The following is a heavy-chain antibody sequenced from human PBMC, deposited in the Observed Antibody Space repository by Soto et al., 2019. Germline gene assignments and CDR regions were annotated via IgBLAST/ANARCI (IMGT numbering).Heavy chain of an antibody. V-gene: IGHV1-8*01. CDR3: ARKGHKGSIAARPGYMDV. Sequence: ASVTVSCKASGYTFTIYDINWVRPAPGQGLEWMGWMNPNSGNTGYAQKFQGRVTMTRNTSISTAYMELSSLRSEDTAVYYCARKGHKGSIAARPGYMDVWGKGTTVTVSS. D-gene: IGHD6-6*01. J-gene: IGHJ6*03. CDR1: GYTFTIYD. CDR2: MNPNSGNT.